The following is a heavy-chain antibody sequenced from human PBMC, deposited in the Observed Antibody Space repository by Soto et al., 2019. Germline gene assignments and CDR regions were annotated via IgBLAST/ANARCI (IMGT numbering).Heavy chain of an antibody. CDR1: GVTVSSNY. Sequence: WGSLRLSCAASGVTVSSNYMSWVRQAPGKGLEWVSVIYSGGSTYYADSVKGRFTISRDNSKNTLYLQMNSLRAEDTAVYYCARQLGTSSWYRGWFDPWGQGTLVTVSS. D-gene: IGHD6-13*01. J-gene: IGHJ5*02. V-gene: IGHV3-53*01. CDR3: ARQLGTSSWYRGWFDP. CDR2: IYSGGST.